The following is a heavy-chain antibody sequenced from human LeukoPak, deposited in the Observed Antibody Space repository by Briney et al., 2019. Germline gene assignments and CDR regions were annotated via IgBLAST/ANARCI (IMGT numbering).Heavy chain of an antibody. D-gene: IGHD2-2*01. CDR2: IYTSGST. CDR3: ARDYYCSSPSCLVGDAFDI. Sequence: PSETLSLTCTVSGGSISSYYWSWIRQPAGKGLEWIWRIYTSGSTNYNPSLKSRVTMSVDTSKNQFSLKLSSVTAADTAVYYCARDYYCSSPSCLVGDAFDIWGQRTMVTVSS. V-gene: IGHV4-4*07. CDR1: GGSISSYY. J-gene: IGHJ3*02.